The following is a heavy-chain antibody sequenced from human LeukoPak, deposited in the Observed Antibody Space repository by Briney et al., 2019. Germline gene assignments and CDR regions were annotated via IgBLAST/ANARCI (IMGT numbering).Heavy chain of an antibody. CDR3: ARGLLRELLGLDY. Sequence: ASVKVSCRTSGYTFTGHYMHWVRQAPGQGPEWMGWMNPVSGGANYAQNFQGRVTMTRDTSISTAYMELSGLTSEDTAVYYCARGLLRELLGLDYWGQGTLVTVSS. CDR1: GYTFTGHY. J-gene: IGHJ4*02. V-gene: IGHV1-2*02. CDR2: MNPVSGGA. D-gene: IGHD3-10*01.